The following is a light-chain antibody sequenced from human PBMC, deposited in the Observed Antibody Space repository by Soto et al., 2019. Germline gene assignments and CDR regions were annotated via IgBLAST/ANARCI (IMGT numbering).Light chain of an antibody. J-gene: IGLJ2*01. Sequence: QSALTQPASVSGSPGQSITISCTGTSSDVCGYNYVSWYQQHPGKAPKLMIYDVSNRPSGVSNRFFGSKSGNTASLTISGLQAEDEADYYCSSYTSSSTPVVFGGGTKLTVL. CDR3: SSYTSSSTPVV. CDR2: DVS. CDR1: SSDVCGYNY. V-gene: IGLV2-14*01.